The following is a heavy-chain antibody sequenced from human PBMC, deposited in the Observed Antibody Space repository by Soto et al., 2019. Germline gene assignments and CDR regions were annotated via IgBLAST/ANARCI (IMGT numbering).Heavy chain of an antibody. Sequence: QVQLVQSGAEVKKPGASVKVSCKASGYTFTSYGLSWVRQAPGQGSEWMGWISAYNGNTNYAQKLQGRVTMTTDTSTSTAYMELRSLRSDDTAVYYCARGLTVVPAAIMYNWLDPWGQGTLVTVSS. CDR3: ARGLTVVPAAIMYNWLDP. CDR1: GYTFTSYG. CDR2: ISAYNGNT. D-gene: IGHD2-2*01. V-gene: IGHV1-18*04. J-gene: IGHJ5*02.